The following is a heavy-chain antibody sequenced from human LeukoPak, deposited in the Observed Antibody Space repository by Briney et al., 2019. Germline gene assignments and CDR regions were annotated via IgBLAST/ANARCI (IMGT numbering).Heavy chain of an antibody. CDR2: ISAYNGNT. J-gene: IGHJ4*02. CDR3: ARDLIPYYDFWSGYGASFDY. V-gene: IGHV1-18*01. D-gene: IGHD3-3*01. CDR1: GYTFTSYG. Sequence: ASVKVSCKASGYTFTSYGISWVRQAPGQGLEWMGWISAYNGNTNYAQKLQGRVTMTTDTSTGTAYMELRSLRSDDTAVYYCARDLIPYYDFWSGYGASFDYWGQGTLVTVSS.